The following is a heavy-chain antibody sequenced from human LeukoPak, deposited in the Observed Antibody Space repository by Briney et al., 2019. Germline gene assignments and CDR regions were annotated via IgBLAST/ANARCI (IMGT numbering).Heavy chain of an antibody. V-gene: IGHV3-33*01. CDR1: GFTFRGNG. Sequence: GRSLRLSCAASGFTFRGNGMRWVRQAPGKGREGVAIIWYDGSNRYYADSVKGRFTTSRDNSKNTLFLQMNSLTAEDTAVYYCARDQGTSVTAMVGGHFDYWGPGTLVTVSS. J-gene: IGHJ4*02. CDR3: ARDQGTSVTAMVGGHFDY. CDR2: IWYDGSNR. D-gene: IGHD4-17*01.